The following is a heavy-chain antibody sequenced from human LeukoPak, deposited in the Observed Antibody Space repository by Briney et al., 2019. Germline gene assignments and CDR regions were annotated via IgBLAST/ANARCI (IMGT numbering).Heavy chain of an antibody. Sequence: GESLKISCKGSGYSFTSYWIGWVRQMPGKGLEWMGIIYPGDSDTRYSPSFQSQVTISADKSISTAYLQWSSLKASDTAMYYCARLGAGYDYSNYLGSYWGQGTLVTVSS. D-gene: IGHD4-11*01. CDR1: GYSFTSYW. CDR3: ARLGAGYDYSNYLGSY. V-gene: IGHV5-51*01. CDR2: IYPGDSDT. J-gene: IGHJ4*02.